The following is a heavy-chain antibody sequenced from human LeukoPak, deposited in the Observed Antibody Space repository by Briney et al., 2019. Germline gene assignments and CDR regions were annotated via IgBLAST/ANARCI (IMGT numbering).Heavy chain of an antibody. D-gene: IGHD3-22*01. Sequence: GGSLRLSCAASGFTFSSYSMNWVRQAPGKGLEWVSYISSSSSTIYYADSVKGRFAVSRDNSKNTLYLQMRSLRPEDTAVYYCASNFYDVGGYYYRTPVQYWGQGTPVTVSS. CDR3: ASNFYDVGGYYYRTPVQY. CDR2: ISSSSSTI. J-gene: IGHJ4*02. V-gene: IGHV3-48*04. CDR1: GFTFSSYS.